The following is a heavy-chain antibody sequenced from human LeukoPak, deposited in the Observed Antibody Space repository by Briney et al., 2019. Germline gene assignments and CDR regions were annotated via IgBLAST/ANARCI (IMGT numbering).Heavy chain of an antibody. CDR1: GFTLSTYP. J-gene: IGHJ4*02. Sequence: GGSLRLSRAASGFTLSTYPMNWVRQAPEEGLERVSHIRDSGNTDYADSVKGRFTISRDNSKNTLYLQMNSLRAEDTAVYYCARVDAGYYYDSSGFLYPFDYWGQGTLVTVSS. CDR2: IRDSGNT. V-gene: IGHV3-69-1*01. CDR3: ARVDAGYYYDSSGFLYPFDY. D-gene: IGHD3-22*01.